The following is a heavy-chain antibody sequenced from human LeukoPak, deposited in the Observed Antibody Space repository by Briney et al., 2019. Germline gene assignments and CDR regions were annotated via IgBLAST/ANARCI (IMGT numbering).Heavy chain of an antibody. CDR1: GFTFGDYA. CDR2: INHSGST. D-gene: IGHD3-3*01. J-gene: IGHJ6*02. CDR3: ASETYYDFWSGLDGMDV. Sequence: GSLRLSCTASGFTFGDYAMSWIRQPPGKGLEWIGEINHSGSTNYNPSLKSRVTISVDTSKNQFSLKLSSVTAADTAVYYCASETYYDFWSGLDGMDVWGQGTTVTVSS. V-gene: IGHV4-34*01.